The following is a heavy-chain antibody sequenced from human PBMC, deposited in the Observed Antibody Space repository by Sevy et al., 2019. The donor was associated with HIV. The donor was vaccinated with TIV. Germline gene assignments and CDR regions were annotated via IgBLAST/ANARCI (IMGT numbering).Heavy chain of an antibody. Sequence: GGSLRLSCAASGFSISNNYMAWVRQAPGKGLEWVSVMYRGGSPYYADSVKGRFALSRDRSKNTVYLQMNSLRAEDTAVYYCARGYCGGESCTAFDPWGQGTLVTVSS. CDR3: ARGYCGGESCTAFDP. D-gene: IGHD2-21*01. CDR1: GFSISNNY. CDR2: MYRGGSP. V-gene: IGHV3-53*01. J-gene: IGHJ5*02.